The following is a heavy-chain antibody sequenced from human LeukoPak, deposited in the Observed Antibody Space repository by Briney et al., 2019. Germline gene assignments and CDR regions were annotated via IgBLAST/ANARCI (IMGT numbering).Heavy chain of an antibody. Sequence: PSETLSLTCAVSGGPISSGGYSWSWIRQPPGKGLEWLGYIYYSGSTYYNPSLKSRVTISVDTSKNQFSLKLSSVTAADTAVYYCARGGYCTNGVCRDAFDIWGQGTMVTVSS. CDR1: GGPISSGGYS. D-gene: IGHD2-8*01. CDR3: ARGGYCTNGVCRDAFDI. CDR2: IYYSGST. V-gene: IGHV4-30-4*07. J-gene: IGHJ3*02.